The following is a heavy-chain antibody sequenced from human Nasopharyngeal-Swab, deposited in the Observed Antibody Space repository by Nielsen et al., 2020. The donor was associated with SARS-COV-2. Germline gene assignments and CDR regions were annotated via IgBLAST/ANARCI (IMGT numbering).Heavy chain of an antibody. V-gene: IGHV4-61*02. CDR2: IYTSGST. CDR3: AREGTNSFDYYYGMDV. J-gene: IGHJ6*02. Sequence: SETLSLTCTVSGGSISSGSYYWSWIRQPAGKGLEWIGRIYTSGSTNYNPSLKSRVTISVDKSRNQFSLKLTSVTAADTAVYYCAREGTNSFDYYYGMDVWGQGTTVTVSS. D-gene: IGHD1-1*01. CDR1: GGSISSGSYY.